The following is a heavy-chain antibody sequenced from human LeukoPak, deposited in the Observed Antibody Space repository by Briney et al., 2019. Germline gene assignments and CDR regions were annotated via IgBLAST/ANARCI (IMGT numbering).Heavy chain of an antibody. V-gene: IGHV4-4*02. CDR3: ARGFHSNSWYIDY. J-gene: IGHJ4*02. Sequence: TSETLSLTCGVSGGSISNSNWWSWVRQPPGKGLEWIGEIYHTGSTNYNPSLKSRVTISVDKSKSQFSLELTSVTAADTAVYYCARGFHSNSWYIDYWGQGTLVTVSS. D-gene: IGHD6-13*01. CDR2: IYHTGST. CDR1: GGSISNSNW.